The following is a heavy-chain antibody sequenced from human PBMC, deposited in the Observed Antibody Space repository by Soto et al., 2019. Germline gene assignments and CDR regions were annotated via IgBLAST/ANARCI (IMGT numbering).Heavy chain of an antibody. CDR2: ISYDGSNK. CDR1: GFTFSSYG. J-gene: IGHJ4*02. D-gene: IGHD3-10*01. Sequence: QVQLVESGGGVVQPGRSLRLSCAASGFTFSSYGMHWVRQAPGKGLEWVAVISYDGSNKYYADSVKGRFTISRDNSKNTLYQQMNSLRAEDTAVYYCAKDFRRAVTKSYSFDYWGQGTLVTVSS. CDR3: AKDFRRAVTKSYSFDY. V-gene: IGHV3-30*18.